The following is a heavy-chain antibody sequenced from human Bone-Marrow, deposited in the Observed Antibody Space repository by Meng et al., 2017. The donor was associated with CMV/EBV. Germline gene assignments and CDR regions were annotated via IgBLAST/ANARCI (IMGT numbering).Heavy chain of an antibody. V-gene: IGHV3-7*01. CDR2: VDQHGSEE. J-gene: IGHJ4*02. Sequence: FTFGSYWMTWVRQGPGKGLAWVANVDQHGSEEYYADSVRSRFTISRDNAKNSLCLQMDSLGPEDTAVYRCARESYYDDSGYYSGFDYWGQGTLVTVSS. D-gene: IGHD3-22*01. CDR1: FTFGSYW. CDR3: ARESYYDDSGYYSGFDY.